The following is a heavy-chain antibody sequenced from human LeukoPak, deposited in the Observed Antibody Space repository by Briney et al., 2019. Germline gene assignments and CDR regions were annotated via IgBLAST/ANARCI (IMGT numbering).Heavy chain of an antibody. CDR2: IYYSGST. CDR1: GDSISSSSFY. CDR3: ARASHIVVVTAPFFDY. D-gene: IGHD2-21*02. Sequence: PSETLSLTCTVSGDSISSSSFYWGWIRQPPGKGLEWIGYIYYSGSTNYNPSLKSRVTISVDKSKNQFSLKLSSVTAADTAVYYCARASHIVVVTAPFFDYWGQGTLVTVSS. J-gene: IGHJ4*02. V-gene: IGHV4-61*05.